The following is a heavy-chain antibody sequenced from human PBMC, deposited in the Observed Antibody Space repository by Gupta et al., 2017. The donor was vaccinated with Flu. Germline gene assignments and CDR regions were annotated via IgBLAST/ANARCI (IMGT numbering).Heavy chain of an antibody. CDR3: ARGVVVPAAISNPWFDY. D-gene: IGHD2-2*02. V-gene: IGHV3-33*01. J-gene: IGHJ4*02. Sequence: GKGLEWVAVIWYDGSNKDYADSVKGRFTISRDNSKNTLDLQMNSLRAEDTAVYYCARGVVVPAAISNPWFDYWGQGTLVTVSS. CDR2: IWYDGSNK.